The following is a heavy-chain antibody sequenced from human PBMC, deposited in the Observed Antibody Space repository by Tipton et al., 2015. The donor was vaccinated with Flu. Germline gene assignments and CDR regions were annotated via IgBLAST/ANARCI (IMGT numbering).Heavy chain of an antibody. CDR1: GYPFISYG. J-gene: IGHJ6*02. V-gene: IGHV1-18*01. CDR3: ARETYYYDSSSYSYYYYGMDV. D-gene: IGHD3-22*01. CDR2: ISGYKGNT. Sequence: QVQLVQSGAEVKKPGASVKVSCKVSGYPFISYGISWVRQAPGQGLEWMGWISGYKGNTNYAQKFQGRVTMTTDTSTSTVYLELRSLRSDDTAVYYCARETYYYDSSSYSYYYYGMDVWGQGTTVTVSS.